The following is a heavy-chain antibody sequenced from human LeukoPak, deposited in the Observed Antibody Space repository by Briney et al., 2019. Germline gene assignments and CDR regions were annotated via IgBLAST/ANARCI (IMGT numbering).Heavy chain of an antibody. Sequence: ASVKVSCKVSGYTLTELSMHWVRQAPGKGLEWMGGFDPEDGETIYAQKFQGRVTMTEDTSTDTAYMELSSLRSEDTAVYYCATALPALGYYMDVWAKGPRSPSP. J-gene: IGHJ6*03. CDR3: ATALPALGYYMDV. D-gene: IGHD3-16*01. CDR2: FDPEDGET. V-gene: IGHV1-24*01. CDR1: GYTLTELS.